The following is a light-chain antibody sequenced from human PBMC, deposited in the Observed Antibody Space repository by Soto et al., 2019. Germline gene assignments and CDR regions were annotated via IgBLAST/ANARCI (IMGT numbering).Light chain of an antibody. CDR3: QQRSNWLLT. V-gene: IGKV3-11*01. CDR1: QSVSSY. Sequence: EIVLTQSPATLSLSPGERATLSCRASQSVSSYLAWYQQKPGQAPRLLIYDASNRATGIPARFSGSGSGTDFTLTISSLEPEDFAVYDCQQRSNWLLTVGGGTKVEIK. J-gene: IGKJ4*01. CDR2: DAS.